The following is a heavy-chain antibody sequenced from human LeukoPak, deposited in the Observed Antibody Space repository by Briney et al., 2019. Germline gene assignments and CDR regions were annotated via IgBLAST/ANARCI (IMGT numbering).Heavy chain of an antibody. J-gene: IGHJ4*02. CDR2: IYHGGST. V-gene: IGHV4-39*07. CDR3: ARTPPGPDYRC. D-gene: IGHD1-14*01. Sequence: SETLSLTCTVSGGSIRTSNYYWGWLRQPPGTGLELIGNIYHGGSTYYTPSLRSRVTMSVDTSKNQFSLKLNSVTAADTAVYYCARTPPGPDYRCWGQGILVTVSS. CDR1: GGSIRTSNYY.